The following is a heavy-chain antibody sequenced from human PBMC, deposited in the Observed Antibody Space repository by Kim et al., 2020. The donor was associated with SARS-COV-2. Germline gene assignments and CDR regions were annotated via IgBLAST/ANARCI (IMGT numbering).Heavy chain of an antibody. D-gene: IGHD4-17*01. Sequence: SETLSLTCTVSGGSISSYYWSWIRQPAGKGLEWIGRIYTSGSTNYNPSLKSRVTMSVDTSKNQFSLKLSSVTAADTAVYYCARDIPYGDYVLFDYWGQGTLVTVSS. CDR3: ARDIPYGDYVLFDY. CDR2: IYTSGST. CDR1: GGSISSYY. V-gene: IGHV4-4*07. J-gene: IGHJ4*02.